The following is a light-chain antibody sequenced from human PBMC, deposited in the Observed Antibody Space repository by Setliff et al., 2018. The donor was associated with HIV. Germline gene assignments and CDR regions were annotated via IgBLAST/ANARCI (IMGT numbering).Light chain of an antibody. V-gene: IGLV2-11*01. Sequence: QSALTQPRSVSGSPGQSVTISCTGSSSDVGGYKYVSWYQQRPGKAPKLLIYDVDRRPSGVPDRLSGSKSGNTASLTISGLHVEDEGDYYCCSYAGSNTLVFGGGTQLTVL. CDR2: DVD. CDR3: CSYAGSNTLV. CDR1: SSDVGGYKY. J-gene: IGLJ2*01.